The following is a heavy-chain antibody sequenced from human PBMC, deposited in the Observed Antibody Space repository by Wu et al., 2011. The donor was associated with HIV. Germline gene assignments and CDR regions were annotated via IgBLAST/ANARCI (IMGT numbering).Heavy chain of an antibody. V-gene: IGHV1-18*01. CDR2: ISGYNGNI. Sequence: QVQLVQSGAAVKKPGSSVKVSCKASGGTFNSYGITWVRQAPGQGLEWMGWISGYNGNIDYAQKFRGRVTMTTDTSTSTAYMELRNLRSEDTAVYYCARDRKGFGEFYHFDYWGQGSLVTVSS. CDR1: GGTFNSYG. J-gene: IGHJ4*02. CDR3: ARDRKGFGEFYHFDY. D-gene: IGHD3-10*01.